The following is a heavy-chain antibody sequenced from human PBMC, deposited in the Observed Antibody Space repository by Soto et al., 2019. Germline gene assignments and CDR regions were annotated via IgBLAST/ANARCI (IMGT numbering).Heavy chain of an antibody. Sequence: GESLKISCKSSGYSFTSYWIAWVRQMPGKGLEWMGIIHPGDSDDRYSPSFQGQVTISADKSIGTAYLQWSSLKASDTAMYYCAREVSAAGIGYSMDVWGQGTTVTVSS. J-gene: IGHJ6*02. CDR3: AREVSAAGIGYSMDV. D-gene: IGHD6-13*01. CDR2: IHPGDSDD. V-gene: IGHV5-51*01. CDR1: GYSFTSYW.